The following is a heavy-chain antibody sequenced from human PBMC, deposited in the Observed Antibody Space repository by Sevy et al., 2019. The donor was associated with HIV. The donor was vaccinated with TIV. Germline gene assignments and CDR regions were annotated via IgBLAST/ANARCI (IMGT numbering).Heavy chain of an antibody. V-gene: IGHV3-23*01. Sequence: GGSLRLSCVASGFTFSKYSMRWVRQPPGKGLEWVSTLSFGCGEINYADSVKGRFTISRDNSKSSVYLQMNNLRPEDTAVYYCAREGCTKPHDYWGQGTLVTVSS. CDR1: GFTFSKYS. D-gene: IGHD2-8*01. J-gene: IGHJ4*02. CDR2: LSFGCGEI. CDR3: AREGCTKPHDY.